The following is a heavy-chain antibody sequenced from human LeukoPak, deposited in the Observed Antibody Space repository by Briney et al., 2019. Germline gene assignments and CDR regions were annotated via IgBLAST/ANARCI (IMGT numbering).Heavy chain of an antibody. J-gene: IGHJ4*02. Sequence: GGSLRLSCAASGFTFDNYSMHWVRQPPGKGLEWVSGISWNSGSIGYVDSVKGRFTMSRDNAKNFLYLQMNNLRPEDTALYYCAKDRYPTSSWLDYWGKGTLVTVSS. V-gene: IGHV3-9*01. CDR2: ISWNSGSI. D-gene: IGHD6-6*01. CDR3: AKDRYPTSSWLDY. CDR1: GFTFDNYS.